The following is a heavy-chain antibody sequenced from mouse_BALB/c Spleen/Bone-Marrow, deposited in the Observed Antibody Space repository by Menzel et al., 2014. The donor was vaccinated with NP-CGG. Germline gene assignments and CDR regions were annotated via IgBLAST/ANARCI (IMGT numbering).Heavy chain of an antibody. Sequence: VKLQESGPELVKPGASVRISCKASDHTFXSYYIHWVKQRPGQGLEWIGWIYPGNVNTKYNEKFKGKATLTADKSSSTAYMQLSSLTSEDSAVYFCASGDYWGQGTTLTVSS. J-gene: IGHJ2*01. V-gene: IGHV1S56*01. CDR1: DHTFXSYY. CDR3: ASGDY. CDR2: IYPGNVNT.